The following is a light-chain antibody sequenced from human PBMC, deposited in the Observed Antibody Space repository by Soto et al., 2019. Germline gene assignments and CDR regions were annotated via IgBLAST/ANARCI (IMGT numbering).Light chain of an antibody. J-gene: IGKJ1*01. CDR1: QSVSTN. CDR3: HQYNSAPRT. CDR2: DPS. V-gene: IGKV3-15*01. Sequence: IVMTQSPATLSVSPGERATLACRASQSVSTNLARYQQKPGQAPRLLMYDPSSRATGLPVRFSGSGSGTESSLTISSLASEDFAVYYCHQYNSAPRTFGQGTKVEIK.